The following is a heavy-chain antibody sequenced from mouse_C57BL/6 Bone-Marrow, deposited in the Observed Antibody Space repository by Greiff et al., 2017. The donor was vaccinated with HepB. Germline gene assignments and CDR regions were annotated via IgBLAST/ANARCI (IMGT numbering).Heavy chain of an antibody. CDR2: IRSKSSNYAT. D-gene: IGHD4-1*01. Sequence: EVKLVESGGGLVQPKGSLKLSCAASGFTFNTYAMHWVRQAHGKGLEWVARIRSKSSNYATYYADSVKDRFTISRDDSQSMLYMQMNNLKTEDTAMYYCVRELGPKYYFDYWGQGTTLTVSS. J-gene: IGHJ2*01. CDR1: GFTFNTYA. CDR3: VRELGPKYYFDY. V-gene: IGHV10-3*01.